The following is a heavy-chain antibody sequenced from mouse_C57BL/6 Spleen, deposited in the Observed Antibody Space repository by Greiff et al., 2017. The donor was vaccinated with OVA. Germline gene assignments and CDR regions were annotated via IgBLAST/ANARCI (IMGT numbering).Heavy chain of an antibody. CDR3: ARDDYDGRDD. Sequence: QVQLQQPGTELVKPGASVKLSCKASGCTFTSYWMHWVKQRPGQGLEWIGNINPSNGGTTYNEQFKSKATLTVDKSSSTASMQLSSLTSEDSAVYYCARDDYDGRDDWGQGTTLTVSS. J-gene: IGHJ2*01. CDR2: INPSNGGT. CDR1: GCTFTSYW. V-gene: IGHV1-53*01. D-gene: IGHD2-4*01.